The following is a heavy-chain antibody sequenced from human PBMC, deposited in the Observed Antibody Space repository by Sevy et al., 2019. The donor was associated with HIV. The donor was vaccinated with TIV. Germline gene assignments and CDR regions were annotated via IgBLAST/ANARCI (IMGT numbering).Heavy chain of an antibody. CDR2: IYPGDSDT. D-gene: IGHD3-22*01. V-gene: IGHV5-51*01. J-gene: IGHJ6*02. CDR1: GYSFTSYW. Sequence: GESLKISCKGSGYSFTSYWIGWVRQMPGKGLEWMGIIYPGDSDTRYSPSFQGQVTISADKSISTAYLQWSGLKASDTAMYYCARRGYYDSSGYYYKDYYYYGMDVWGQWTTVTVSS. CDR3: ARRGYYDSSGYYYKDYYYYGMDV.